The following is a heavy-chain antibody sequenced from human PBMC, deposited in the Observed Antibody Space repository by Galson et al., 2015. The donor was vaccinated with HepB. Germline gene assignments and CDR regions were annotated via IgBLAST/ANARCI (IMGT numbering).Heavy chain of an antibody. V-gene: IGHV3-30-3*01. CDR2: ISYDGSNK. Sequence: SLRLSCAASGFTFSSYAMHWVRQAPGKGLEWVAVISYDGSNKYYADSVKGRFTISRDNSKNTLYLQMNSLRAEDTAVYYCARAGLERYIAPSPYDYWGQGTLVTVSS. CDR3: ARAGLERYIAPSPYDY. CDR1: GFTFSSYA. D-gene: IGHD3-3*01. J-gene: IGHJ4*02.